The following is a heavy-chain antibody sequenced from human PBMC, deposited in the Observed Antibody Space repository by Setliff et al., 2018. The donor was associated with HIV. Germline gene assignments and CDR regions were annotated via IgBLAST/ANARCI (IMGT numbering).Heavy chain of an antibody. Sequence: SETLFLTCTVSGGSISSGFYGSWMRQPPGKGLEWIGSIYQSGNTNYNPSLESRLTISVDTAKNQFSLKLSSVTAADTAVYYCAAATTLLSPRAWGQGTLVTVSS. D-gene: IGHD2-15*01. J-gene: IGHJ5*02. CDR2: IYQSGNT. V-gene: IGHV4-38-2*02. CDR1: GGSISSGFY. CDR3: AAATTLLSPRA.